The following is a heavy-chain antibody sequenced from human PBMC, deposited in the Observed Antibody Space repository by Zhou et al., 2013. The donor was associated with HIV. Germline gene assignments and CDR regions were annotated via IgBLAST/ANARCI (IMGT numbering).Heavy chain of an antibody. J-gene: IGHJ4*02. D-gene: IGHD7-27*01. CDR3: ARPENWGSGYFDY. V-gene: IGHV4-61*09. CDR1: GGSISSGSYY. Sequence: QVQLQESGPGLVKPSQTLSLTCTVSGGSISSGSYYWSWIRQPAGKGLEWIGHVYTRGSTKYNPSLKSRVTISVDTSKNQFSLKLSSVTAADTAVYYCARPENWGSGYFDYWGQGNLVTVSS. CDR2: VYTRGST.